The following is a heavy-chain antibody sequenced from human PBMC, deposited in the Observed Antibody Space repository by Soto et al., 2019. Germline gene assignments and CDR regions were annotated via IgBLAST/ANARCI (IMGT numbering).Heavy chain of an antibody. CDR1: GGTFSSYG. V-gene: IGHV1-69*06. D-gene: IGHD6-19*01. CDR2: IIPIFGTA. J-gene: IGHJ5*02. Sequence: SVKVSCKASGGTFSSYGLSWGRQAPGQGPEWMGGIIPIFGTANYAQKFQGRVTITADKSTSTAYMELSSLRSEDTAVYYCARDYAVAGLVYNWFDPWGQGTLVTVSS. CDR3: ARDYAVAGLVYNWFDP.